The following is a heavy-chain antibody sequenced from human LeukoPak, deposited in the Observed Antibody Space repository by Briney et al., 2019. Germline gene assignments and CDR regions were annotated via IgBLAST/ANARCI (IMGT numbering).Heavy chain of an antibody. V-gene: IGHV1-18*01. CDR1: GFTFTSYG. Sequence: ASVKVSCKASGFTFTSYGFTWVRQAPGQGLEWMGWISAYNGNTNYAQNFQGRVTMTTDTSTTTVYMELRSLRSDGTAVYYCARGGRDGMDVWGQGTTVTVAS. D-gene: IGHD3-16*01. J-gene: IGHJ6*02. CDR2: ISAYNGNT. CDR3: ARGGRDGMDV.